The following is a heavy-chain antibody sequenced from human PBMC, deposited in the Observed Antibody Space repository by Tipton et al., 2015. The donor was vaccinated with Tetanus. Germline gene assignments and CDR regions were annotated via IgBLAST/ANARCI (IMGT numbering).Heavy chain of an antibody. CDR1: GFTFSNNY. Sequence: SLRLSCAASGFTFSNNYMSWIRQAPGKGLEWISYITGGGTSTFYADSVRGRFTISGDNAKKSLFLQMNSLRDEDTAVYYCAREQSGGYAVFDYWGQGALVTVSS. D-gene: IGHD3-16*01. CDR3: AREQSGGYAVFDY. V-gene: IGHV3-11*04. J-gene: IGHJ4*02. CDR2: ITGGGTST.